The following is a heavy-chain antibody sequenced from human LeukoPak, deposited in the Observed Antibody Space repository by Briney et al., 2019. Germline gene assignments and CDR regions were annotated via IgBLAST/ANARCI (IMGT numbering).Heavy chain of an antibody. Sequence: GGSLRLSCAASGFTFSSYGMSWVRQAPGKGLEWVSAISGSGGSTYYADSVKGRFTISRDNSKNTLYLQMNSLRAEDTAVYYCAKDLPSITMVNIGFDYWGQGTLVTVSS. J-gene: IGHJ4*02. V-gene: IGHV3-23*01. D-gene: IGHD3-10*01. CDR3: AKDLPSITMVNIGFDY. CDR2: ISGSGGST. CDR1: GFTFSSYG.